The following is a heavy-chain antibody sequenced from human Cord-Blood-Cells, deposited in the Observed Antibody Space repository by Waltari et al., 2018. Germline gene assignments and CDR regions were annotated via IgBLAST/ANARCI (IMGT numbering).Heavy chain of an antibody. CDR2: ISGSGGST. CDR3: AKTPGARAFDI. V-gene: IGHV3-23*04. Sequence: EVQLVESGGGLVQPGGSLRLSCSGSGFPFSSYAMNWFRQAPGKGLEWVSAISGSGGSTYYADSVKGRFTISRDNSKNTLYLQMNSLRAEDTAVYYCAKTPGARAFDIWGQGTMVTVSS. CDR1: GFPFSSYA. D-gene: IGHD3-10*01. J-gene: IGHJ3*02.